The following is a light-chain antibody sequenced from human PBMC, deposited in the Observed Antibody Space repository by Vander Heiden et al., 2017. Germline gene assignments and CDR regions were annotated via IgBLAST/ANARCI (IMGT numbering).Light chain of an antibody. Sequence: QSVLPQPPSVSAAPGQKVTISCSGSSSNIGNNYVSWYQQPPGTAPKLLIYDNNKRPSGIPDRFSGSKSGTSATLGITGRQTGDEADYYCGTWDSSLSAGVFGGGTKLTVL. V-gene: IGLV1-51*01. J-gene: IGLJ2*01. CDR1: SSNIGNNY. CDR2: DNN. CDR3: GTWDSSLSAGV.